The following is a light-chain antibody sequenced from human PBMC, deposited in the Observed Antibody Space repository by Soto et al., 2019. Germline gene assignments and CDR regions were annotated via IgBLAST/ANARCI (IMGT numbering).Light chain of an antibody. CDR1: QTISSW. CDR3: QQYKSYWT. V-gene: IGKV1-5*03. Sequence: DIPMTQSPSTLSGSVGDRVTIPCRASQTISSWLAWYQQKPGKAPKLLIYKASTLKSGVPSRFSGSGSGTEFTLTINSLQPDDFATYYCQQYKSYWTFGQGTKVDIK. CDR2: KAS. J-gene: IGKJ1*01.